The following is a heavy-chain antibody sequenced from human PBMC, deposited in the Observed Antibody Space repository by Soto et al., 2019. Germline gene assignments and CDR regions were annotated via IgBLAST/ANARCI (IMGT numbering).Heavy chain of an antibody. CDR3: ARAKVYSYGYESPFDY. CDR1: GGTFSSYA. Sequence: SVKVSCKASGGTFSSYAISWVRQAPGQGLEWMGGIIPIFGTANYAQKFKGRVTITADESTSTAYIELSSLRSEETAVYYCARAKVYSYGYESPFDYWGQGILVTVSS. CDR2: IIPIFGTA. V-gene: IGHV1-69*13. J-gene: IGHJ4*02. D-gene: IGHD5-18*01.